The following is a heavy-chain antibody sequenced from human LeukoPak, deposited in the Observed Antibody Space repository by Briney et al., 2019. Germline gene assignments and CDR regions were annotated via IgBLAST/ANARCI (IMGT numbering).Heavy chain of an antibody. CDR1: GGSISSYY. V-gene: IGHV4-59*01. CDR2: IYYSGST. D-gene: IGHD3-9*01. J-gene: IGHJ4*02. Sequence: PSETLSLTCTVSGGSISSYYWSWIRQPPGKGLEWSGYIYYSGSTNYNPSLKSRVTISVDTSKNQFSLKLSSVTAADTAVYYCARGGGLRCFDWLPTAGLDYWGPGTLVTVSS. CDR3: ARGGGLRCFDWLPTAGLDY.